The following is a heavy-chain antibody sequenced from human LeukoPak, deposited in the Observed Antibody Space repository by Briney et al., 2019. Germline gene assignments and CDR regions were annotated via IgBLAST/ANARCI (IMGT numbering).Heavy chain of an antibody. J-gene: IGHJ6*03. D-gene: IGHD6-13*01. V-gene: IGHV3-23*01. CDR1: GFTFSDYV. CDR2: IRGSGGTT. Sequence: GGSLRLSCAASGFTFSDYVMSWVRQAPGKGLEWVSAIRGSGGTTYFADSVKGRFTISRDNSKNTLFLQMNSLRAEDTAVYYCAKETYSSSWRPYYYYYYMDVWGKGTTVTVSS. CDR3: AKETYSSSWRPYYYYYYMDV.